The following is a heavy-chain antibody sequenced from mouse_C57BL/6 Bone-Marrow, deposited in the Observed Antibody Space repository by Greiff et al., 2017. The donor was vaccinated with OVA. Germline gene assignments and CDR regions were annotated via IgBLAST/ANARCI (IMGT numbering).Heavy chain of an antibody. V-gene: IGHV1-26*01. CDR2: INPNNGGT. Sequence: VQLQQSGPELVKPGASVKISCKASGYTFTDYYMNWVKQSHGKSLEWIGDINPNNGGTSYNQKYKGKATLTVDKSSSTAYMELRSLTSEDSAVYYCANYYGSLAWFAYWGQGTLVTVSA. CDR3: ANYYGSLAWFAY. J-gene: IGHJ3*01. D-gene: IGHD1-1*01. CDR1: GYTFTDYY.